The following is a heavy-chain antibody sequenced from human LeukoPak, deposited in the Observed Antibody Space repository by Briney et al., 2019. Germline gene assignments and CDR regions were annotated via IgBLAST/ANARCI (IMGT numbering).Heavy chain of an antibody. CDR1: GGSISSNY. CDR2: IYYSGST. V-gene: IGHV4-59*01. Sequence: SETLSLTCTVSGGSISSNYWSWIRQPAGKGLEWMGYIYYSGSTNYNPSLKSRVTISVDTSKNQFSLKLSSVTPADTAVYYCARDGGRGIAAGYDGSMIRYAFDIWGQGTMVTVSS. D-gene: IGHD6-13*01. CDR3: ARDGGRGIAAGYDGSMIRYAFDI. J-gene: IGHJ3*02.